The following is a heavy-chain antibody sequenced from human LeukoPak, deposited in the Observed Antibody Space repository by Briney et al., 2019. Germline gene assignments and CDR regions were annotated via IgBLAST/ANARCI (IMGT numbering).Heavy chain of an antibody. CDR1: GFTFSSYA. CDR3: GRDPNGDYVGAFDF. J-gene: IGHJ3*01. CDR2: IRGSGDGT. V-gene: IGHV3-23*01. D-gene: IGHD4-17*01. Sequence: GGSLRLSCVGSGFTFSSYAMTWVRQAPGKGLEWVSSIRGSGDGTSYADSVKGRFTMSRDNSKNTLYLQMDSLRAEDAAMYYCGRDPNGDYVGAFDFWGRGTLVTVSS.